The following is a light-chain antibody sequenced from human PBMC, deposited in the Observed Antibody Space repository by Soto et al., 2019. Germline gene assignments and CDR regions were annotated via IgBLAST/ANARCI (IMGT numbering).Light chain of an antibody. CDR2: DVS. J-gene: IGLJ2*01. CDR3: SSYTSSSTVV. Sequence: QSVLTQPASVSGSPGQSITISCTGTSSDVGGYNSVSWYQQHPGKAPKLIIYDVSNRPSGVSYRFSGSKSGNTASLTISGLQAEDEDDYYCSSYTSSSTVVFGGGTKLTVL. V-gene: IGLV2-14*01. CDR1: SSDVGGYNS.